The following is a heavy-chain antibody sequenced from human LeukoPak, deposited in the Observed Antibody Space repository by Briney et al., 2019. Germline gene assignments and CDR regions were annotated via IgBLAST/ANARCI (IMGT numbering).Heavy chain of an antibody. J-gene: IGHJ4*02. CDR2: ISYDGSNK. Sequence: GGSLRLSCAASGFTFSSYAMHWVRQAPGKGLDWVAVISYDGSNKYYADSVKGRFTISRDNSKNTLYLQMNSLRAEDTAVYYCARAPPDRYCSSTSCPRGGLDYWGQGTLAPVSS. CDR3: ARAPPDRYCSSTSCPRGGLDY. V-gene: IGHV3-30*04. D-gene: IGHD2-2*01. CDR1: GFTFSSYA.